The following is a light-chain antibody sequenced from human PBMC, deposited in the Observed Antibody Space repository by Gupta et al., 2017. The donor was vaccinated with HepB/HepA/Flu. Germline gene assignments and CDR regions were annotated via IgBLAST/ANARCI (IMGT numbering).Light chain of an antibody. V-gene: IGKV1-27*01. CDR1: QAMSNY. J-gene: IGKJ5*01. Sequence: DIQLTQSPSSLSASIGDTVTITCRASQAMSNYLAWYQQRPGSIPRLLIFGSSKLHSGVPSRFSGSGSGTXFTLTIXDVQPEDFATYYCHKENSAPVIFGXGTRVEIK. CDR3: HKENSAPVI. CDR2: GSS.